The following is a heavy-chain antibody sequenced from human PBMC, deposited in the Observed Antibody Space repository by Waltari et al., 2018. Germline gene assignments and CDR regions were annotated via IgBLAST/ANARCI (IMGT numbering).Heavy chain of an antibody. V-gene: IGHV4-39*07. CDR3: ARDIVIMENWFDP. D-gene: IGHD1-26*01. Sequence: QLQESGPGLVKPSETLSLTCTVSGGSVSHNTYYWGWIRQPPGKGLEWIGSIYYSGSTYYNPSLGSRVTITVDTSKNQFSLKLTSVTAADTAVYYCARDIVIMENWFDPWGQGTRVTVSS. CDR2: IYYSGST. J-gene: IGHJ5*02. CDR1: GGSVSHNTYY.